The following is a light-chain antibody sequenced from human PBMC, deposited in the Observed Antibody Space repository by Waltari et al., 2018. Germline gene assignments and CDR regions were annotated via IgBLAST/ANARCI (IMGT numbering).Light chain of an antibody. CDR1: QYVGRW. J-gene: IGKJ1*01. Sequence: DIQMTQSPSSVSASVGDRVTITCRASQYVGRWLAWYQQEPGKTPKLLIYGASVLQSGVPSRFSASGYGTDFTLTISSLQPEDVATYYCRQASNFPRTFGQGTRVEV. CDR2: GAS. V-gene: IGKV1-12*01. CDR3: RQASNFPRT.